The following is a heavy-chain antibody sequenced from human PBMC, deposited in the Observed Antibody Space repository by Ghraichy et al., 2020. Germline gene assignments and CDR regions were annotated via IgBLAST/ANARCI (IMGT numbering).Heavy chain of an antibody. CDR1: GFTVSSDH. D-gene: IGHD1/OR15-1a*01. CDR3: AIDPGLTNGPDV. Sequence: GESLNISCAASGFTVSSDHMYWVRQAPGKGLEWVSVIYNAAAGGDAHHADSLKGRFTISRDNSKNTLYLQMNSLTTADTAIYYCAIDPGLTNGPDVWGQGTAVIVSS. CDR2: IYNAAAGGDA. V-gene: IGHV3-53*05. J-gene: IGHJ6*02.